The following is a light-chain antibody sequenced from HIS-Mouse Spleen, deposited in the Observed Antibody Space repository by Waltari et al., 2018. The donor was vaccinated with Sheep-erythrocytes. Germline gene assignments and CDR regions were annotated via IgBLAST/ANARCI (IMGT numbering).Light chain of an antibody. J-gene: IGLJ1*01. Sequence: QSALTQPPSASGSPGQSATISCTGTSSDVGGYNYVPWYQQHPGKAPKLMIYEVSKRPSGVPDRFSGSKSGNTASLTVSGLQAEDEADYYCSSYAGSNNYVFGTGTKVTVL. V-gene: IGLV2-8*01. CDR3: SSYAGSNNYV. CDR1: SSDVGGYNY. CDR2: EVS.